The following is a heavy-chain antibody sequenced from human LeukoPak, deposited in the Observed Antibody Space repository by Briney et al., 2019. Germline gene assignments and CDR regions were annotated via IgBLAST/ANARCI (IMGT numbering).Heavy chain of an antibody. J-gene: IGHJ4*02. D-gene: IGHD3-10*01. V-gene: IGHV4-30-4*01. CDR2: IYYSGST. CDR1: GGSISSGDYY. Sequence: SETLSLTCTVSGGSISSGDYYWSWIRQPPGKGLEWIGYIYYSGSTYYNPSLKSRVTISVDTSKNQFSLKLSSVTAADTAVYYCAHQEITMVRGVIINWGQGTLVTVSS. CDR3: AHQEITMVRGVIIN.